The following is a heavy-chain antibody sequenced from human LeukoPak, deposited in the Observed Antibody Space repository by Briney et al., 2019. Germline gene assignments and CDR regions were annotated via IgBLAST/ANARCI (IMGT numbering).Heavy chain of an antibody. CDR1: GFTFSSYW. CDR3: ATESPGGVASDY. D-gene: IGHD4-23*01. V-gene: IGHV3-74*01. CDR2: INSDGSST. J-gene: IGHJ4*02. Sequence: GGSLRLSCAASGFTFSSYWMHWVRQAPGKGLVWASRINSDGSSTSYADSVKGRFTISRDNAKNTLYLQMNSLRAEDTAVYYCATESPGGVASDYWGQGTLVTVSS.